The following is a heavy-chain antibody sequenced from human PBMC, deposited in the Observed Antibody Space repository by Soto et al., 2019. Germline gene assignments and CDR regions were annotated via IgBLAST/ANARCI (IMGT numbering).Heavy chain of an antibody. D-gene: IGHD6-6*01. CDR3: ARGRSIAAPAINY. Sequence: QVQLQQWGAGLLKPSETLSLTCAVSGGSFSGYYWSWIRQPPGKGLEWIGEINHSGSTNYNPSLKSRVTISVDTSKNQFSLKLSSVTAADTAVYYCARGRSIAAPAINYWGQGTLVTVSS. J-gene: IGHJ4*02. CDR2: INHSGST. CDR1: GGSFSGYY. V-gene: IGHV4-34*01.